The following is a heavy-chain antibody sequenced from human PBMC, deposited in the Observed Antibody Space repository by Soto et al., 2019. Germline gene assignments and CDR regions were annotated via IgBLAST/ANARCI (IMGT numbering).Heavy chain of an antibody. CDR3: ARVGSSAWSGMGYFDF. J-gene: IGHJ4*02. Sequence: SETLSLTCTVSGGSISSYYWSWIRQPPGKGLEWIGCISYSGSTNYNPSLKSRVTISVDTSKNQLSLKVNSVTAADTAVYYCARVGSSAWSGMGYFDFWGQGILVTVSS. CDR1: GGSISSYY. V-gene: IGHV4-59*01. D-gene: IGHD6-19*01. CDR2: ISYSGST.